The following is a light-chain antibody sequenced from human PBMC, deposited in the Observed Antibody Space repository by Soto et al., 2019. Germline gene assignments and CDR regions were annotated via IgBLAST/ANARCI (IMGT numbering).Light chain of an antibody. CDR1: QSVGSN. J-gene: IGKJ1*01. V-gene: IGKV3-15*01. CDR3: QQYNEWPPLT. Sequence: EIVMTQSPATLSVSPGERATLSCRASQSVGSNLAWYQQKPGQAPRLLIYGASTRATDISARFSGSGSGTEFTLTISSLQSEDFAVYYCQQYNEWPPLTFGQGTQVEIK. CDR2: GAS.